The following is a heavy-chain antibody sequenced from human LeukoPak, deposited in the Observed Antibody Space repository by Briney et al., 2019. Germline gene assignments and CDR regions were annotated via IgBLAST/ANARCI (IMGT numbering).Heavy chain of an antibody. V-gene: IGHV1-18*01. CDR3: ARNSHGYGSGWQQFNFDY. D-gene: IGHD6-19*01. CDR2: INTYNGNT. CDR1: GYTFTNYG. J-gene: IGHJ4*02. Sequence: ASVKVSCKASGYTFTNYGITWVRQAPGQGLEWMGRINTYNGNTNYAQRLQGRVTMTTDTSTSTAYMELRGLRSDDTAIYYCARNSHGYGSGWQQFNFDYWGQGTLVTVS.